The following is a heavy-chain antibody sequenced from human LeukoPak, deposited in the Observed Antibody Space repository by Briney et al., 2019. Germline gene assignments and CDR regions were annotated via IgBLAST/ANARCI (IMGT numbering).Heavy chain of an antibody. V-gene: IGHV3-21*01. Sequence: GGSLRLSCAGSGFTFNTYNMNWVRQAPGKWLEWVSSISSSSSYIYYADSVKGRFTISRDNAKNSLYLQMNSLRAEDTAVYYCARLYDGSAYHADHFDYWGQGTLVTVSS. CDR3: ARLYDGSAYHADHFDY. D-gene: IGHD3-22*01. CDR2: ISSSSSYI. CDR1: GFTFNTYN. J-gene: IGHJ4*02.